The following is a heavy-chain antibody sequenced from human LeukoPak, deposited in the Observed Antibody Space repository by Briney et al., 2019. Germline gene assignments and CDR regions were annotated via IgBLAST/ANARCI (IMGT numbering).Heavy chain of an antibody. CDR3: AKTPVATIGHFDY. Sequence: GGSLRLSCAASGFTFNSYAMSWVRQAPGKGLEWVSTISGSGASTYYADSVKGRFTISRDNSKNTLYLQMNSLRVEDTAVYHCAKTPVATIGHFDYWGQGTTVTVSS. J-gene: IGHJ4*03. V-gene: IGHV3-23*01. CDR2: ISGSGAST. D-gene: IGHD5-12*01. CDR1: GFTFNSYA.